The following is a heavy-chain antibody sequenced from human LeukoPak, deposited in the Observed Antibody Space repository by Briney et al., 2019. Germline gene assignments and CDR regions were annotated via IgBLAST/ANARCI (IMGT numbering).Heavy chain of an antibody. J-gene: IGHJ4*02. CDR3: ARTIAVGGSGFDY. Sequence: SETLSLTCTVSGVSISSYYWSWIRQPPGKGLEWIGEINHSGSTNYNPSLESRVTISIDTYKNQFSLRLTSVTAADTAMYYCARTIAVGGSGFDYWGQGTLVTVSS. D-gene: IGHD6-19*01. CDR2: INHSGST. CDR1: GVSISSYY. V-gene: IGHV4-34*01.